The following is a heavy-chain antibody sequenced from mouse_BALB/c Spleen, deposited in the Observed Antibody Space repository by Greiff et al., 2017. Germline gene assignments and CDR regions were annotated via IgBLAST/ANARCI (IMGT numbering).Heavy chain of an antibody. Sequence: VKLMESGPELVKPGASVRISCKASGYTFTSYYIHWVKQRPGQGLEWIGWIYPGNVNTKYNEKFKGKATLTADKSSSTAYMQLSSLTSEDSAVYFCARGGSYYAMDYWGQGTSVTVSS. V-gene: IGHV1S56*01. J-gene: IGHJ4*01. CDR1: GYTFTSYY. CDR3: ARGGSYYAMDY. CDR2: IYPGNVNT.